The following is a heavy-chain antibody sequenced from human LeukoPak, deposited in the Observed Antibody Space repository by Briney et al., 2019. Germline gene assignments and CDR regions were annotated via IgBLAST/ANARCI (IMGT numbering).Heavy chain of an antibody. J-gene: IGHJ4*02. CDR2: IIPIFGTA. CDR3: AEMGYDSSGYYYGDY. D-gene: IGHD3-22*01. CDR1: GGTFISYA. Sequence: GASVKVSCKASGGTFISYAISWVRQAPGQGLEWMGGIIPIFGTANYAQKFQGRVTITADESTSTAYMELSSLRSEDTAVYYCAEMGYDSSGYYYGDYWGQGTLVTVSS. V-gene: IGHV1-69*13.